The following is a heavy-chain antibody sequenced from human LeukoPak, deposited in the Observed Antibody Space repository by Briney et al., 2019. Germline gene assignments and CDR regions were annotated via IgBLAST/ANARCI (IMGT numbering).Heavy chain of an antibody. CDR2: IYYSGST. Sequence: PSETLSLTCTVSGGSISSGGYYWSWIRQHPGKGLEWIGYIYYSGSTNYNPSLKSRVTISVDTSKNQFSLILSSVTAADTAVYYCARRSTTNSFDYWGQGTLVTVSS. J-gene: IGHJ4*02. CDR1: GGSISSGGYY. CDR3: ARRSTTNSFDY. D-gene: IGHD4-17*01. V-gene: IGHV4-61*08.